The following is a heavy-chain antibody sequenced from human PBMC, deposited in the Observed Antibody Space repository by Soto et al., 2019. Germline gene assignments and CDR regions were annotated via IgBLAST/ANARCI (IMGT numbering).Heavy chain of an antibody. CDR3: ASSGSYYPFDY. CDR1: GGSISSSSYY. D-gene: IGHD1-26*01. CDR2: IYYSGST. J-gene: IGHJ4*02. V-gene: IGHV4-39*01. Sequence: PSETLSLTCTVSGGSISSSSYYWGWIRQPPGKGLEWIGSIYYSGSTYYNPSLKSRVTISVDTSKNQFSLKLSSVTAADTAVYYCASSGSYYPFDYWGQGTLVTVSS.